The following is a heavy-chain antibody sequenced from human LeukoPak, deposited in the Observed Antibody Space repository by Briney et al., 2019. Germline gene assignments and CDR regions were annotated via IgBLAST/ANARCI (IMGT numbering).Heavy chain of an antibody. V-gene: IGHV1-2*02. CDR3: ARATPYYYDSSGYLLFDY. D-gene: IGHD3-22*01. CDR2: INPNSGGT. J-gene: IGHJ4*02. Sequence: ASVKVSCRASGYTFTGYYMHWVRQAPGQELEWMGWINPNSGGTNYAQKLQGRVTMTRDTSISTAYMELSRLRSDDTAVYYCARATPYYYDSSGYLLFDYWGQGTLVTVSS. CDR1: GYTFTGYY.